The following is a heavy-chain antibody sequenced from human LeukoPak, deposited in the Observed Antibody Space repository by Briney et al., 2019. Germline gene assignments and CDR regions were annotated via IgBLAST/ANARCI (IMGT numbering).Heavy chain of an antibody. CDR2: IYSRGGT. D-gene: IGHD3-16*01. V-gene: IGHV3-53*01. Sequence: GGSLRLSCAVSGFSVSNNYMNWVRQAPGKGLEWVSLIYSRGGTSYADSVKGRFTISRDNAKNPLYLQMNTLRADDTAVYYCARDGFGTGSNWGQGTLVTVSS. J-gene: IGHJ4*02. CDR3: ARDGFGTGSN. CDR1: GFSVSNNY.